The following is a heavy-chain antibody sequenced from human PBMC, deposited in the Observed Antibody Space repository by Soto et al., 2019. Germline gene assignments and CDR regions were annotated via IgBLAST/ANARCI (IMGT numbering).Heavy chain of an antibody. Sequence: QVHLVQSGAEVKKPGSSVKVSCKASGGTVSSYAITWVRQAPGKGLEWMGVFIPIFVSAHYAQKFQGRVTITADESTSTAYMELSGLRSEDTAIYYCARDLSSDSTGFRGYDVWGQGNLVTVSS. V-gene: IGHV1-69*01. D-gene: IGHD3-22*01. CDR2: FIPIFVSA. CDR3: ARDLSSDSTGFRGYDV. J-gene: IGHJ4*02. CDR1: GGTVSSYA.